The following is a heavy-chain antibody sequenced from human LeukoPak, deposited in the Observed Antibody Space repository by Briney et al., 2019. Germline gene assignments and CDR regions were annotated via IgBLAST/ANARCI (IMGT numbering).Heavy chain of an antibody. CDR2: ISGSGGST. CDR1: GFTFTNYA. CDR3: ARDGGAHSLDY. V-gene: IGHV3-23*01. Sequence: GGSLRLSCAVSGFTFTNYAVSWVRQVPGKGLEWVSSISGSGGSTYSADSVKGRFTISRDNSRNTLYLQMNSLRAEDTAVYYCARDGGAHSLDYWGQGTLVTVSS. D-gene: IGHD3-10*01. J-gene: IGHJ4*02.